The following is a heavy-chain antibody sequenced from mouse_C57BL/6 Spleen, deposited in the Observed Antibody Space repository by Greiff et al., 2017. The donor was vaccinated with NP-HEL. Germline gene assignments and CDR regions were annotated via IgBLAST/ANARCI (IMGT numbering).Heavy chain of an antibody. CDR1: GFTFSDYG. V-gene: IGHV5-17*01. J-gene: IGHJ4*01. D-gene: IGHD4-1*01. CDR3: ATWDGAMDY. Sequence: VQLKESGGGLVKPGGSLKLSCAASGFTFSDYGMHWVRQAPEKGLEWVAYISSGSSTIYYADTVKGRFTISRDNAKNTLFLQMTSLRSEDTAMYYCATWDGAMDYWGQGTSVTVSS. CDR2: ISSGSSTI.